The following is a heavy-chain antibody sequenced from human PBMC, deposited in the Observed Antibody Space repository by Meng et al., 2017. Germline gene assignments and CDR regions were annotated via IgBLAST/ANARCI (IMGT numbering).Heavy chain of an antibody. CDR1: GGSISSGGYY. D-gene: IGHD4-17*01. CDR3: ARGLKSSTVTLELFDI. V-gene: IGHV4-31*03. J-gene: IGHJ3*02. Sequence: LRLSCTVSGGSISSGGYYWSWIRQHPGKGLEWIGYIYYSGSTYYNPSLKSRVTISVDTSKNQFSLKLSSVTAADTAVYYCARGLKSSTVTLELFDIWGQGRTVAVAS. CDR2: IYYSGST.